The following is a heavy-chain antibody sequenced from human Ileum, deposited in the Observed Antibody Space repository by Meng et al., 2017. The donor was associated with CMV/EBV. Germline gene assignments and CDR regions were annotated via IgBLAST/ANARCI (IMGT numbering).Heavy chain of an antibody. CDR2: ISGSGGNT. Sequence: SGFTFGRYAMSGVRQAPGKGLEWVSAISGSGGNTYYADSVKGRFNISRDNSKNTLYLQMNSLRAEDTAVYYCAKDAVPAATAEYFQHWGQGTLVTVSS. V-gene: IGHV3-23*01. D-gene: IGHD2-2*01. CDR1: GFTFGRYA. J-gene: IGHJ1*01. CDR3: AKDAVPAATAEYFQH.